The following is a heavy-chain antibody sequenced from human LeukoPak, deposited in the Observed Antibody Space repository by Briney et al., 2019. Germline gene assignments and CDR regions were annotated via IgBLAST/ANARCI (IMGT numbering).Heavy chain of an antibody. D-gene: IGHD5-18*01. CDR1: GFTFSSYS. CDR3: ARGGRIQLWSGEENAFDI. Sequence: PGGSLRLSCAASGFTFSSYSINWVRQAPGKGLEWVSSISSSSSYIYYADSVKGRFTISRDNAKNSLYLQMNSLRAEDTAVYYCARGGRIQLWSGEENAFDIWGQGTMVTVSS. CDR2: ISSSSSYI. J-gene: IGHJ3*02. V-gene: IGHV3-21*01.